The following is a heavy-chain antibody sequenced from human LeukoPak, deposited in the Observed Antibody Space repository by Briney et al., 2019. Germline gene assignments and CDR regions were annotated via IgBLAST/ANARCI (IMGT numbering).Heavy chain of an antibody. CDR3: ARGQRDWNHPGTWFDP. D-gene: IGHD1-1*01. CDR2: IYHSGST. J-gene: IGHJ5*02. Sequence: PSETLSLTCAVSGGSISSGGYSWSWIRQPPGKGLEWIGYIYHSGSTYYNPSLKSRVTISVDRSKNQFSLKLSSVTAADTAVYYCARGQRDWNHPGTWFDPWGQGTLVTVSS. CDR1: GGSISSGGYS. V-gene: IGHV4-30-2*01.